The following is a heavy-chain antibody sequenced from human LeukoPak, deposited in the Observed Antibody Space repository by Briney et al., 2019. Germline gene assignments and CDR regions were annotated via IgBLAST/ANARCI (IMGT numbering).Heavy chain of an antibody. CDR2: IWYDGSNK. CDR1: GFTFSSYA. D-gene: IGHD1-26*01. CDR3: ARDHLIVGTTPPDY. V-gene: IGHV3-33*08. J-gene: IGHJ4*02. Sequence: GGSLRLSCAASGFTFSSYAMSWVRQAPGKGLEWVALIWYDGSNKDYADSVKGRFTISRDNSKNTLYLQMNSLRAEDTAVYYCARDHLIVGTTPPDYWGQGTLVIVSS.